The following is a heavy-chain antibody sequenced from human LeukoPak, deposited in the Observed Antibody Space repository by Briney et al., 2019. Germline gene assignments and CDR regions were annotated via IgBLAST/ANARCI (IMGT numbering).Heavy chain of an antibody. V-gene: IGHV3-33*01. CDR1: GFTFSSHG. J-gene: IGHJ6*03. CDR2: IWYDGSHK. CDR3: ARDIFYYYYMDV. Sequence: GGSLRLSCAASGFTFSSHGMHWVRQAPGKGLEWVAVIWYDGSHKYYADSVKGRFTISRDNSKSTLYLQMNSLRAEDTAVYYSARDIFYYYYMDVWGKGTTVTVSS.